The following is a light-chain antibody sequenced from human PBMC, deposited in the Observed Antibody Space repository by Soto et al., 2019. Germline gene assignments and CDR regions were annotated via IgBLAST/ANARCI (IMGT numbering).Light chain of an antibody. V-gene: IGLV2-14*01. CDR1: SSDLGGYNY. Sequence: QSALTQPASVSGSPGQSITISCSGTSSDLGGYNYVSWYQQHPGKAPKLMIYEVSNRPSGVSNRFSGSKSGNTASLTISGLQAEDEADYYCSSYTSSNKVFGGGTKVTVL. CDR2: EVS. CDR3: SSYTSSNKV. J-gene: IGLJ3*02.